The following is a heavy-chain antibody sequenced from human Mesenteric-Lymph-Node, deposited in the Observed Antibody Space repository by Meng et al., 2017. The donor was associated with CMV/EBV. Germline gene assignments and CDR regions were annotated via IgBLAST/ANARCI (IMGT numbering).Heavy chain of an antibody. J-gene: IGHJ5*02. Sequence: LQRRGSGPRVVHPSEPLSLKWTVLGDYIGSSWHYWGRICQHAGKGLEWIGSIFYRGSAHSNPALESRVTISIDKSKNEFFLKLGSVTAADTAMYFCARDTLTYSYGPGWIDTWGQGTLVTVSS. CDR2: IFYRGSA. D-gene: IGHD3-10*01. CDR3: ARDTLTYSYGPGWIDT. CDR1: GDYIGSSWHY. V-gene: IGHV4-39*07.